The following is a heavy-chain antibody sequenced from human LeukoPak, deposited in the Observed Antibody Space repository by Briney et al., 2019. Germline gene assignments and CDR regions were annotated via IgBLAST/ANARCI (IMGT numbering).Heavy chain of an antibody. D-gene: IGHD2-2*02. V-gene: IGHV3-7*01. CDR3: ARVGKYCTSTSCYSRYYYYMDV. J-gene: IGHJ6*03. CDR1: GFTFSSHW. Sequence: PGGSLRLSCAASGFTFSSHWMNWVRQAPGKGLEWVAIIKQDGNDKYYVDSVKGRFTISRGNAKNSLYLQMNSLRAEDTAVYYCARVGKYCTSTSCYSRYYYYMDVWGKGTTVTVS. CDR2: IKQDGNDK.